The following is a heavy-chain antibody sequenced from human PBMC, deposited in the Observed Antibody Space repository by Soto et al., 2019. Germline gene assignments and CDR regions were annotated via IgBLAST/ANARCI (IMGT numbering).Heavy chain of an antibody. D-gene: IGHD2-2*01. J-gene: IGHJ4*02. CDR2: ISYDGIHK. V-gene: IGHV3-30*03. CDR3: ARGGVPAAMSY. CDR1: GFTFSSYG. Sequence: GGSLRLSCAASGFTFSSYGMHWVRQAPGKGLEWVSFISYDGIHKNYADSVKGRFTISRDNSKNTLYLQMESLRPEDTAVYYCARGGVPAAMSYWGQGT.